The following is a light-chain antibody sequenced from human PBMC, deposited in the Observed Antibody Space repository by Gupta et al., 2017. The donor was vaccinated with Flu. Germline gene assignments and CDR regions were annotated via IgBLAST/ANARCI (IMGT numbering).Light chain of an antibody. Sequence: QSMLTQPPSTSGTPGPRVTISCSGSSSNIKSNPVNWYQQVPGTAPKLLVYNSLQRPSGVPDRFSGSKSGTSASLAISGLQSEDEAYYYCASWDDSLNGRVFGGGTKLTVL. CDR2: NSL. V-gene: IGLV1-44*01. J-gene: IGLJ3*02. CDR3: ASWDDSLNGRV. CDR1: SSNIKSNP.